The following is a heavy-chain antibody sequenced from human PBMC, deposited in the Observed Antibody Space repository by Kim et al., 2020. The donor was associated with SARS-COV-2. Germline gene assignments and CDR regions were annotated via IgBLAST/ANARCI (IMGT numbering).Heavy chain of an antibody. V-gene: IGHV5-10-1*01. CDR3: ARSYYYDSSTLGENDAFDI. D-gene: IGHD3-22*01. J-gene: IGHJ3*02. CDR1: GYSFTSYW. CDR2: IDPSDSYT. Sequence: GESLKISCKGSGYSFTSYWINWVRQMPGKGLEWMGRIDPSDSYTNYSPSFQGHVTFAADKSISTAYLQWSSLKASDTAMYYCARSYYYDSSTLGENDAFDIWGQGTMVTVSS.